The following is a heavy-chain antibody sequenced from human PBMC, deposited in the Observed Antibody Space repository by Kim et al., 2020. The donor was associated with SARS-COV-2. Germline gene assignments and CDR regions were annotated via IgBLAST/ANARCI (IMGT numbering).Heavy chain of an antibody. CDR2: INTNTGNP. Sequence: ASVKVSCKASGYTFTSYAMNWVRQAPGQGLEWMGWINTNTGNPTYAQGFTGRFVFSLDTSVSTAYLQISSLKAEDTAVYYCASGGSGYDRQAFDIWGQGTMVTVSS. J-gene: IGHJ3*02. CDR3: ASGGSGYDRQAFDI. CDR1: GYTFTSYA. V-gene: IGHV7-4-1*02. D-gene: IGHD5-12*01.